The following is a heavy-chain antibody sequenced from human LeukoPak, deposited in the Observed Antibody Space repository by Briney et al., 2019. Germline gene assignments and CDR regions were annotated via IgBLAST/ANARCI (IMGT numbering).Heavy chain of an antibody. CDR3: ARELDSSSWYGALYYYYYGMDV. Sequence: GRSLRLSCAASGFTFSSYAMHWVRQAPGKGLEWEAVISYDGSNKYYADSVKGRFTISRDNSKNTLYLQMNSLRAEDTAVYYCARELDSSSWYGALYYYYYGMDVWGQGTTVTVSS. CDR1: GFTFSSYA. V-gene: IGHV3-30*04. CDR2: ISYDGSNK. J-gene: IGHJ6*02. D-gene: IGHD6-13*01.